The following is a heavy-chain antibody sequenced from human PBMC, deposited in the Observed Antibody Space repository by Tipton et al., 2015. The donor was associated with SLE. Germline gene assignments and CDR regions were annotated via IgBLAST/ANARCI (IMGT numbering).Heavy chain of an antibody. V-gene: IGHV4-34*01. CDR1: GGSFSGYY. J-gene: IGHJ4*02. D-gene: IGHD3-10*01. CDR2: INHSGST. CDR3: ARLWFGELFFDY. Sequence: TLSLTCAVYGGSFSGYYWSWIRQPPGKGLEWIGEINHSGSTNYNPSLKSRVTISVDTSKNQFSLKLSSVTAADTAVYYCARLWFGELFFDYWGQGTLVTVSS.